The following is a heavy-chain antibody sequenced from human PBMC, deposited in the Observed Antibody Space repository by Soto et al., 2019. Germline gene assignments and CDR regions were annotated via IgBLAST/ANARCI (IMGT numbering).Heavy chain of an antibody. CDR1: GLTFGTVW. V-gene: IGHV3-7*03. J-gene: IGHJ4*02. Sequence: EVQLVESGGGLVQSGGSLRLSCAASGLTFGTVWMSWVRQAPGKGLEWVATINPDGSTTDHVDSVKGRFTVSRDNAKNSLYLQMNSLRVEDTAVYYCARDRAYSSFDYWSQGTPVTVSS. CDR2: INPDGSTT. D-gene: IGHD4-4*01. CDR3: ARDRAYSSFDY.